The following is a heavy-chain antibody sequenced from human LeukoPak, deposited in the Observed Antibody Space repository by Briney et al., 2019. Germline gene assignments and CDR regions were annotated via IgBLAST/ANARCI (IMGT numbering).Heavy chain of an antibody. J-gene: IGHJ4*02. D-gene: IGHD6-6*01. CDR1: GYTFTSYG. V-gene: IGHV1-18*01. Sequence: ASVKVSCKASGYTFTSYGISWVRQAPGQGLEWMGWISASNGNTNYAQKLQGRVTMTTDTSTSTAYMELRSLRSEDTAVYYCARDLRVRVPLTSIAARPGTVAGVYWGQGTLVTVSS. CDR3: ARDLRVRVPLTSIAARPGTVAGVY. CDR2: ISASNGNT.